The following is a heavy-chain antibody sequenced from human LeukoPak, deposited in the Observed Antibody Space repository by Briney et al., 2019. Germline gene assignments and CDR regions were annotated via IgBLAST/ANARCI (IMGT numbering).Heavy chain of an antibody. V-gene: IGHV1-69*13. CDR3: ARDLTIFGVVTGGGFDP. CDR1: GGTFSSYA. J-gene: IGHJ5*02. CDR2: IIPIFGTA. Sequence: ASVKVSCKASGGTFSSYAISWVRQAPGQGLEWMGGIIPIFGTANYAQKFQGRVTITADESTSTAYMDLSSLRSEDTAVYYCARDLTIFGVVTGGGFDPWGQGTLVTVSS. D-gene: IGHD3-3*01.